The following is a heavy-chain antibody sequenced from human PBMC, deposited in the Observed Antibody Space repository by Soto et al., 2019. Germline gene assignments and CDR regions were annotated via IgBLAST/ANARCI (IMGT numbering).Heavy chain of an antibody. CDR1: GGNFRSYA. J-gene: IGHJ6*02. Sequence: QVQLVQSGAEVKKPGSSGKVSCKASGGNFRSYAISWVRQAPGQGLEWMGGIITIFDITNYAKRLQGRVTLTAEDSTSTAYMELKSLRSDDSAFYYCARPDERGYSSNHHYYYAWDVWGQGTAVTVTS. D-gene: IGHD2-21*01. CDR3: ARPDERGYSSNHHYYYAWDV. CDR2: IITIFDIT. V-gene: IGHV1-69*01.